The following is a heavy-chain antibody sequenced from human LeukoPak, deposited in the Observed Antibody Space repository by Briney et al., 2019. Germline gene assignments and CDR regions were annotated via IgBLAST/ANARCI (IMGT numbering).Heavy chain of an antibody. J-gene: IGHJ5*02. CDR2: IYYSGST. D-gene: IGHD6-13*01. CDR1: GGSISSYY. CDR3: AKYSSSWYTNWFDP. V-gene: IGHV4-59*01. Sequence: SETLSLTCTVSGGSISSYYWSWIRQPPGKGLEWIGYIYYSGSTNYNPSLKSRVTISVDTSKNQFSLKLSSVTAADTAVYYCAKYSSSWYTNWFDPWGQGTLVTVSS.